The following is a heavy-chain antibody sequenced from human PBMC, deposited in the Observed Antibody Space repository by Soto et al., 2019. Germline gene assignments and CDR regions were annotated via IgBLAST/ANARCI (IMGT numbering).Heavy chain of an antibody. J-gene: IGHJ6*02. CDR2: ISGSGGRT. V-gene: IGHV3-23*01. D-gene: IGHD3-3*01. Sequence: GSLRLSCAASGFTFSSYAMSWVRQAPGKGLEWVSGISGSGGRTYYADSVKGRFTISRDNSKHTLYLQMNSLRAEDTAVYYCAKADDFWSGYHIYYYYGMDVWGQGTTVTVSS. CDR3: AKADDFWSGYHIYYYYGMDV. CDR1: GFTFSSYA.